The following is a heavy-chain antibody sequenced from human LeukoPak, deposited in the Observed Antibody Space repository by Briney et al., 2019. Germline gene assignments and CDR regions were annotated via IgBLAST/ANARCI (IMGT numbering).Heavy chain of an antibody. CDR3: ARGYYDSSDFEYFQH. CDR2: INPNSGDT. CDR1: GYSFTDYY. V-gene: IGHV1-2*02. Sequence: ASVKVSCKASGYSFTDYYMHWVRQAPGQGLEWMRWINPNSGDTNFAQKFQGRVTMTRDTSISTVYMELSRLRSDDTAVFYCARGYYDSSDFEYFQHWGQGTLVTVSS. D-gene: IGHD3-22*01. J-gene: IGHJ1*01.